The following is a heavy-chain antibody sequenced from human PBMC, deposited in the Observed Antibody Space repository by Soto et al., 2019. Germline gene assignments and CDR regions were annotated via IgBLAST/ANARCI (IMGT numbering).Heavy chain of an antibody. CDR3: ASGKIFGHEYYYYYYGMDV. V-gene: IGHV3-9*01. J-gene: IGHJ6*02. Sequence: GGVLRLSRAAPGFTLYGFALHRGRPAPGEGLGGVSGISWNSGSIGYADSVKGRFTISRDNAKNSLYLQMNSLRAEDTALYYCASGKIFGHEYYYYYYGMDVWGQGTTVTVSS. CDR1: GFTLYGFA. CDR2: ISWNSGSI. D-gene: IGHD3-3*01.